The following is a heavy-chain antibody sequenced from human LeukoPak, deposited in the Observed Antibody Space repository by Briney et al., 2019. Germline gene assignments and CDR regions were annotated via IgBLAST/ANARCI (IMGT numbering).Heavy chain of an antibody. Sequence: PGGSLRLSCAASGFTFSSYWMHWVRQAPGKGLVWVSRINSDGSSTSYADSVKGRFTISRDNSKNTLYLQMNSLRAEDTAVYYCAKDLGAMIVVARGFDYWGQGTLVTVSS. CDR2: INSDGSST. CDR3: AKDLGAMIVVARGFDY. CDR1: GFTFSSYW. D-gene: IGHD3-22*01. V-gene: IGHV3-74*01. J-gene: IGHJ4*02.